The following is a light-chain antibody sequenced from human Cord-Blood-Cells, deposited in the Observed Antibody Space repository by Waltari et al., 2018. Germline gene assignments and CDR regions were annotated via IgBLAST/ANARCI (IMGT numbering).Light chain of an antibody. CDR1: SSDVGGYNY. Sequence: QSALTQPASVSGSPGQSITISCTGTSSDVGGYNYVSWYQQHPGKAPKPMIYEVSNRPSGVSNRFSGSKSGNTASLTISVLQAEDEADYYCSSYTSSSTWVFGGGTKLTVL. CDR2: EVS. J-gene: IGLJ3*02. CDR3: SSYTSSSTWV. V-gene: IGLV2-14*01.